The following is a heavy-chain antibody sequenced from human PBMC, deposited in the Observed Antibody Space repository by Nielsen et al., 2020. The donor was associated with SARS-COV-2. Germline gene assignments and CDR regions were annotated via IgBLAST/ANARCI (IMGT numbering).Heavy chain of an antibody. Sequence: GESLKISCAASGFTFSSYWMSWVRQAPGKGLEWVANIKQDGSEKYYVDSVKGRFTISRDNAKNSLYLQMNSLRAEDTAVYYCARDQLELSMRDIYNWFDPWGQGTLVTVSS. D-gene: IGHD1-1*01. CDR3: ARDQLELSMRDIYNWFDP. V-gene: IGHV3-7*03. CDR1: GFTFSSYW. J-gene: IGHJ5*02. CDR2: IKQDGSEK.